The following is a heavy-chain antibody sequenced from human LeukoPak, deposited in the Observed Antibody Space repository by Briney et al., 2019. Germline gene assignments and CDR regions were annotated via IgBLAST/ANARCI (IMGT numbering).Heavy chain of an antibody. CDR2: IYHSGST. Sequence: SGTLSLTCAVSGGSISSSNWWSWVRQPPGKGLEWIGEIYHSGSTNYNPSLKSRVTISVDKSKNQFSLKLSSVTAADTAVYYCARDGAFYGSGSYCWFDPWGQGTLVTVSS. CDR3: ARDGAFYGSGSYCWFDP. V-gene: IGHV4-4*02. CDR1: GGSISSSNW. D-gene: IGHD3-10*01. J-gene: IGHJ5*02.